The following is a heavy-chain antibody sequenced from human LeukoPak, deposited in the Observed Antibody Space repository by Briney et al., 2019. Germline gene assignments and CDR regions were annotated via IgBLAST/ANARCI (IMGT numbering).Heavy chain of an antibody. Sequence: ASVKVSCKASGYTLSNYDINWIRQATGQGLDWMGWVSPKTGDTGYTQKFRGRVTMTWNTSINTAYMELSGLRSDDTAVYYCARGRPHADWGQGTPVTLSS. D-gene: IGHD2-2*01. J-gene: IGHJ4*03. V-gene: IGHV1-8*01. CDR2: VSPKTGDT. CDR3: ARGRPHAD. CDR1: GYTLSNYD.